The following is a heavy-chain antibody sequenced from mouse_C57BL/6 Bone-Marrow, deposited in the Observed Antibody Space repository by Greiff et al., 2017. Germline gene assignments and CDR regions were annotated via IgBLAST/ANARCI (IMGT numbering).Heavy chain of an antibody. CDR3: AQGWFPSYFDV. J-gene: IGHJ1*03. V-gene: IGHV1-59*01. Sequence: QVQLQQPGAELVRPGTSVKLSCKASGYTFTSYWMHWVKQRPGQVLEWIGVIDPSDSYTNYNQKFKGKATLTVDTSSSTAYMQLSSLTSEDSAVYYCAQGWFPSYFDVWGTGTTVTVSS. CDR1: GYTFTSYW. CDR2: IDPSDSYT. D-gene: IGHD2-3*01.